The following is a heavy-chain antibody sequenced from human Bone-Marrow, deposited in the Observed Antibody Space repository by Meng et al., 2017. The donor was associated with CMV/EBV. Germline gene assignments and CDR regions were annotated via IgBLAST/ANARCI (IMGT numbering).Heavy chain of an antibody. V-gene: IGHV1-2*02. D-gene: IGHD6-13*01. CDR3: ARGVKAVGGTNWFDP. CDR2: INPNSGGT. Sequence: ASVKVSCKASGYTFTGYYMHWVRQAPGQGLEWMGWINPNSGGTNYAQKFQGRVTMTRDTSISTAFMELSRLRSYDTAGYYCARGVKAVGGTNWFDPWGQGTMVTVSS. CDR1: GYTFTGYY. J-gene: IGHJ5*02.